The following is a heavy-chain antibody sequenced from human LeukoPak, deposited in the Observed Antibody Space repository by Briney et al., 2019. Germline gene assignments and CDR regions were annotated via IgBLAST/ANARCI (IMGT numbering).Heavy chain of an antibody. CDR2: ISSSGSSI. J-gene: IGHJ4*02. CDR3: ARGILYYYGSGAFDY. Sequence: PGGSLRLSCAASGFTFSDYYMSWIRQAPGKGLEWVSYISSSGSSIFYADSVKGRFTISRDNAKNSLYLQMNSLRAEDTAVYYCARGILYYYGSGAFDYWGQGTLVTVSS. D-gene: IGHD3-10*01. CDR1: GFTFSDYY. V-gene: IGHV3-11*01.